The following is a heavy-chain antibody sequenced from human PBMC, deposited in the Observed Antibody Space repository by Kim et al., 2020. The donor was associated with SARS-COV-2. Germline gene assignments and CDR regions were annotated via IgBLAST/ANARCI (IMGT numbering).Heavy chain of an antibody. CDR1: GFTFSNAW. CDR3: TTEDLYGSGSYYPQYYVDY. CDR2: IKSKTDGGTT. V-gene: IGHV3-15*01. D-gene: IGHD3-10*01. Sequence: GGSLRLSCAASGFTFSNAWMSWVRQAPGKGLEWVGRIKSKTDGGTTDYAAPVKGRFTISRDDSKNTLYLQMNSLKTEDTAVYYCTTEDLYGSGSYYPQYYVDYWGQGTLVTVSS. J-gene: IGHJ4*02.